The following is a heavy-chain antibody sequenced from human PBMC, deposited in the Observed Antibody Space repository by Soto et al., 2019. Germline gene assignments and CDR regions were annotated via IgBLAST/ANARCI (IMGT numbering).Heavy chain of an antibody. J-gene: IGHJ4*02. CDR3: ASSYLYCTNGVCFDY. CDR1: GFTVSSNY. D-gene: IGHD2-8*01. V-gene: IGHV3-53*01. Sequence: GGSLRLSCAASGFTVSSNYMSWVRQAPGKGLEWVSVIYSGGSTYYADSVKGRFTISRDNSKNTLNLQMNSLRAEDTAVYYCASSYLYCTNGVCFDYWGQGTLVTVSS. CDR2: IYSGGST.